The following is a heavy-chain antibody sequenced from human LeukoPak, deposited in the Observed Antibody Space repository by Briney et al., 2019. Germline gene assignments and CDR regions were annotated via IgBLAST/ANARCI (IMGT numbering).Heavy chain of an antibody. Sequence: ASVKVSCKASGYTFISYDIIWVRQATGQGLEWMGWMNPNSGNTGYAQKFQGRVTMTRDTSISTAYMELSSLRLEDTAVYYCARVWPCSNGVCPDVFEYWGQGALVTVSS. D-gene: IGHD2-8*01. J-gene: IGHJ4*02. CDR3: ARVWPCSNGVCPDVFEY. CDR2: MNPNSGNT. CDR1: GYTFISYD. V-gene: IGHV1-8*01.